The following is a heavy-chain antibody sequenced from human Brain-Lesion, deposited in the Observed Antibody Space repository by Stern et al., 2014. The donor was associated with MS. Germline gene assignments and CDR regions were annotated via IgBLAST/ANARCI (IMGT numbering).Heavy chain of an antibody. CDR1: GFTFDDFA. Sequence: EVQLVESGGGLVQPGRSLRLSCAASGFTFDDFARNWVRQAPGKGLEWVSGINWNSGSLAYADSVKGRFSISRDSAKNSLFLQMNSLRPEDTALYYCTKDSGYFSGLFDSWGQGTLVTVSS. D-gene: IGHD3-22*01. V-gene: IGHV3-9*01. CDR2: INWNSGSL. J-gene: IGHJ4*02. CDR3: TKDSGYFSGLFDS.